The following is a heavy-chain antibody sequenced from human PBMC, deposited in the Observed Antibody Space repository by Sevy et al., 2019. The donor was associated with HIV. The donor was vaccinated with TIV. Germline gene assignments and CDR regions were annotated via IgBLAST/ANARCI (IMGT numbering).Heavy chain of an antibody. V-gene: IGHV3-30*04. D-gene: IGHD6-13*01. J-gene: IGHJ4*02. CDR3: ARDRRAGYSSNWYRDFDY. Sequence: EGSLRLSCAASGFTFSDYAMHWVRQAPGKGLEWVAVISHDGFNQYYADSVKGRLTISRDSSKTTLNLEMHSLRAEDTALYYCARDRRAGYSSNWYRDFDYWGQGTLVTVSS. CDR1: GFTFSDYA. CDR2: ISHDGFNQ.